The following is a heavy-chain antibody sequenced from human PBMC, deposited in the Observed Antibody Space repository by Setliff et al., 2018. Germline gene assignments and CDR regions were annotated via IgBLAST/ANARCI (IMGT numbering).Heavy chain of an antibody. J-gene: IGHJ2*01. CDR3: ARAQVVFAISAPVWYFEV. V-gene: IGHV3-48*03. Sequence: PGGSLRLSCVVSGFTFRTYEMIWVRQAPGKGLEWVSKTHRDGITVYSDSVKGRFTISRDFATNSLHLQMTSLSAEDTAVYYCARAQVVFAISAPVWYFEVWGRGTQVTVSS. CDR1: GFTFRTYE. D-gene: IGHD2-21*01. CDR2: THRDGITV.